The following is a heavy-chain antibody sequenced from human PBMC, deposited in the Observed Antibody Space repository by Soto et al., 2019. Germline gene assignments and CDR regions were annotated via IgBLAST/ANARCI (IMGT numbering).Heavy chain of an antibody. D-gene: IGHD1-26*01. CDR1: GGTFSSYT. CDR3: ARYGRILAFLDY. CDR2: IIPILGIA. V-gene: IGHV1-69*02. Sequence: QVQLVQSGAEVKKPGSSVKVSCKASGGTFSSYTISWVRQAPGQGLEWMGRIIPILGIANYAQKFQGRVTITADKSTSTAYMELSSLRSEDTAVYYCARYGRILAFLDYWGQGTLVTVSS. J-gene: IGHJ4*02.